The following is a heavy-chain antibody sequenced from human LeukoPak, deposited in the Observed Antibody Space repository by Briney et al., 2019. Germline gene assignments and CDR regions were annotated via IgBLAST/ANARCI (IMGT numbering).Heavy chain of an antibody. CDR1: GGSISSSSYY. Sequence: PSETLSLTCTASGGSISSSSYYWGWIRQPPGKGLEWIGSIYYSGSTYYNPSLKSRVTISVDTSKNQFSLKLSSVTAADTAVYYCARHPVGSYLYYFDYWGQGTLVTVSS. V-gene: IGHV4-39*01. J-gene: IGHJ4*02. CDR3: ARHPVGSYLYYFDY. D-gene: IGHD5-18*01. CDR2: IYYSGST.